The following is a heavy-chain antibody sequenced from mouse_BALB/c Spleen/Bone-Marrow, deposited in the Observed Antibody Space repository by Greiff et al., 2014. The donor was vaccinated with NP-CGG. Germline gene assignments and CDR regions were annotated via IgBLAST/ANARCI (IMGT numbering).Heavy chain of an antibody. CDR2: IDPYNGGT. V-gene: IGHV1S135*01. D-gene: IGHD2-14*01. Sequence: VQLKESGPELVKPGASVKVSCKASGYAFTNYNMYWVKQSHGKSLEWIGYIDPYNGGTSYNQKFKGKATLTVDKSSSTAYMHLNSLTSEDSAVYSCARTIMHGVRGTWFAYWGQGPLVTVSA. CDR3: ARTIMHGVRGTWFAY. J-gene: IGHJ3*01. CDR1: GYAFTNYN.